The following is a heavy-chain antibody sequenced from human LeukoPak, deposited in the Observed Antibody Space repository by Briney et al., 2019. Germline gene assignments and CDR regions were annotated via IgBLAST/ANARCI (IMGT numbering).Heavy chain of an antibody. J-gene: IGHJ4*02. V-gene: IGHV3-7*01. D-gene: IGHD5-24*01. CDR1: GFILSSYW. CDR2: IKEGGSEK. Sequence: GGSLRLSCAASGFILSSYWMSWVRQAPGNGLEWVASIKEGGSEKYYVDSVKGRFTISRDSAKNSLYLQMNSLRAEDTAVYYCVVEMATISIDYWGQGTLVTVSS. CDR3: VVEMATISIDY.